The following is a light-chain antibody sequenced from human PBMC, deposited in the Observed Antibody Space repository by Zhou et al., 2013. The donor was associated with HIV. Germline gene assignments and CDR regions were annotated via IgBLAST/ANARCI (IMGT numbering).Light chain of an antibody. V-gene: IGKV1-5*03. CDR2: KAS. Sequence: DIQMTQSPSTLSASVGDRVTITCRASESISSWLAWYQQKPGKAPKPLIYKASSLESGVSSRFSGSGSGTEFTLTISSLQPDDFATYFCQHYHTYWTFGQGTKVEIK. J-gene: IGKJ1*01. CDR3: QHYHTYWT. CDR1: ESISSW.